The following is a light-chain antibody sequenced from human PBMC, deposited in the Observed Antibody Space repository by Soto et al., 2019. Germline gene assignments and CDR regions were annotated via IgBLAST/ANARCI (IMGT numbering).Light chain of an antibody. CDR1: SSNIGSHV. Sequence: QSALTQPPSASGTPGQRVTISCSGSSSNIGSHVVNWYQQVPGTAPKLLIYTNNQRPSGVPDRFSDSKSGTSASLAISGLQSEDEADYYCAAWDGSLQSWVFGGGTQLTVL. CDR2: TNN. CDR3: AAWDGSLQSWV. V-gene: IGLV1-44*01. J-gene: IGLJ3*02.